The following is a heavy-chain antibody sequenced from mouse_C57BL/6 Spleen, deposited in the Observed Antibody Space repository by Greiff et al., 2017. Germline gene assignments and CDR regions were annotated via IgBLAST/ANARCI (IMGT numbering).Heavy chain of an antibody. CDR1: GYTFTSYW. D-gene: IGHD2-3*01. V-gene: IGHV1-52*01. Sequence: QVQLKQPGAELVRPGSSVKLSCKASGYTFTSYWMHWVKQRPIQGLEWIGNIDPSDSETHYNQKFKDKATLTVDKSSSTAYMQLSSLTSEDSAVYYCARANDGYYGGYYAMDYWGQGTSVTVSS. CDR2: IDPSDSET. CDR3: ARANDGYYGGYYAMDY. J-gene: IGHJ4*01.